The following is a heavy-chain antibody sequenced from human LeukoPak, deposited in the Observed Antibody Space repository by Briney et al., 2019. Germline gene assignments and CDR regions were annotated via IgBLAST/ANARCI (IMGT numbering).Heavy chain of an antibody. J-gene: IGHJ5*02. CDR2: IYHSGST. Sequence: PSETLSLTCTVSGYSISSGYYWGWIRQPPGKGLEWIGSIYHSGSTYYNPSLKSRVTISVDTSKNQFSLKLSSVTAADTAVYYCARVRSSGWYSVANNWFDPWGQGTLVTVSS. V-gene: IGHV4-38-2*02. CDR1: GYSISSGYY. CDR3: ARVRSSGWYSVANNWFDP. D-gene: IGHD6-13*01.